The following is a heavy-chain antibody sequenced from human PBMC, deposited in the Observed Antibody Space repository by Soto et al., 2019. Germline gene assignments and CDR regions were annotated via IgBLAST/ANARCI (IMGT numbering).Heavy chain of an antibody. CDR2: ISYSGST. CDR1: SCSISTSFYY. J-gene: IGHJ4*02. Sequence: SETLSLTCRVSSCSISTSFYYWGWIRQPPGTGLEWIGGISYSGSTYYNPSPKSRLTISVDTSKNHFSLKLTSVTAADTAVYFCARRGSRLSVAVAAFDYWSQGTLVTVSS. D-gene: IGHD6-19*01. CDR3: ARRGSRLSVAVAAFDY. V-gene: IGHV4-39*02.